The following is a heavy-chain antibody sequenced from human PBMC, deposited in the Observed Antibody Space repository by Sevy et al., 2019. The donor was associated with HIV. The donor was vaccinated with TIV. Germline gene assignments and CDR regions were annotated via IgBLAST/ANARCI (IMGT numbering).Heavy chain of an antibody. V-gene: IGHV1-18*01. CDR2: ISTYNGNT. CDR3: AREVDSIRFDP. D-gene: IGHD3-22*01. Sequence: ASVKVSCKASGYTFTNYGISWVRQAPGQGLEWMARISTYNGNTNYAQKLQGRVTMTTDTSTSTAYMELRSLRSDLTAVYYRAREVDSIRFDPWGQGTLVTVSS. J-gene: IGHJ5*02. CDR1: GYTFTNYG.